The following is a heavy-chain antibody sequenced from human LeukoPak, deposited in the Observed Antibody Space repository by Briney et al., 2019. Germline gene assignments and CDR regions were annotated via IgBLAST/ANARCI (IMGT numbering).Heavy chain of an antibody. CDR2: ISYDGSNK. CDR1: GFTFSSYA. V-gene: IGHV3-30-3*01. D-gene: IGHD3-22*01. Sequence: GRSLRLSCAASGFTFSSYAMHWVRQAPGKGLEWVAVISYDGSNKYYADSVKGRFTISRDNAKNTLYLQMNSLRAEDTAVYYCARSRGYYDSSGFQPLDYWGQGTLVTVSS. CDR3: ARSRGYYDSSGFQPLDY. J-gene: IGHJ4*02.